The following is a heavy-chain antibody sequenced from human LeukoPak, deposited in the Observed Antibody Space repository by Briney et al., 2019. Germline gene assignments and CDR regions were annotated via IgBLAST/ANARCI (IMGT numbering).Heavy chain of an antibody. CDR3: ARDNKVDTAMAFDY. D-gene: IGHD5-18*01. CDR2: INPNSGGT. V-gene: IGHV1-2*02. Sequence: ASVKVSCKASGYTFTGYYMHWVRQAPGQGLEWMGWINPNSGGTNYAQKFQGRVTMTRDTSISTAYMELSRLRSDDTAVYYCARDNKVDTAMAFDYWGQGTLVTVSS. CDR1: GYTFTGYY. J-gene: IGHJ4*02.